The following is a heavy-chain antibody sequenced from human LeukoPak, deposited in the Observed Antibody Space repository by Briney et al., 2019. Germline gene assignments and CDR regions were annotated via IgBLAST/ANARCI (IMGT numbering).Heavy chain of an antibody. D-gene: IGHD3-22*01. CDR2: IYYSGNT. CDR3: ARQGGGDGSGFYSYYFDY. V-gene: IGHV4-39*07. Sequence: SETLSLTCTVSGGSIISSSYYWGWLRQPPGKGLEWIGSIYYSGNTFYNPSLKSRVTISTDTSKNQFSLRLSSVTAADTAVYYCARQGGGDGSGFYSYYFDYWGQGTLVTVSS. CDR1: GGSIISSSYY. J-gene: IGHJ4*02.